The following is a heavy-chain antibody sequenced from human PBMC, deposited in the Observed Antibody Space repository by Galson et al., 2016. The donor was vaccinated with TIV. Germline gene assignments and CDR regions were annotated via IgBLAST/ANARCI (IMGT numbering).Heavy chain of an antibody. V-gene: IGHV4-59*01. CDR3: VRAPGGRNWYFDL. CDR1: GGSFIGDY. D-gene: IGHD4-23*01. CDR2: VYSSGST. J-gene: IGHJ2*01. Sequence: ETLSLTCTVSGGSFIGDYWSWIRQPPGKGLEWIGFVYSSGSTNYNPSLKSRVTISVDTSKNQFSLNLNSVTSADTAVYYCVRAPGGRNWYFDLWGRGTLVTVSS.